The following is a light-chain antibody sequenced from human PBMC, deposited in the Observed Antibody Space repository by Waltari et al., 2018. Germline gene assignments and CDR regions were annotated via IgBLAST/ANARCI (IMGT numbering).Light chain of an antibody. CDR1: TGPVTRENY. V-gene: IGLV7-43*01. CDR3: LLYQIRVGV. CDR2: SVD. J-gene: IGLJ2*01. Sequence: QTVVTQEPSLTVSPGGTVTLTCASNTGPVTRENYPNWFQQKPGQPPRALIYSVDYRHSWTPGRFSGSLLGGKAALILSAAQPEDEADYYCLLYQIRVGVFGGGTKLTVL.